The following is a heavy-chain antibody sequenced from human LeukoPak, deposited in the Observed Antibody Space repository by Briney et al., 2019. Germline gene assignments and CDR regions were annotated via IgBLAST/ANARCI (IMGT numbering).Heavy chain of an antibody. J-gene: IGHJ4*02. CDR1: GGSFSGYY. Sequence: PSETLSLTCAVYGGSFSGYYWSWIRQPPGKGLEWIGEINHSGSTNYNPSLKSRVTISVDTSKNQFSLKLSSVTAADTGVYYCARGLYYYGSGSYIYWGQGTLVTVSS. D-gene: IGHD3-10*01. V-gene: IGHV4-34*01. CDR2: INHSGST. CDR3: ARGLYYYGSGSYIY.